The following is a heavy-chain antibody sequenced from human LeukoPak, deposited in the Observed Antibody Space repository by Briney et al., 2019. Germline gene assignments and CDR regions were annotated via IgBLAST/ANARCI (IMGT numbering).Heavy chain of an antibody. D-gene: IGHD5-12*01. V-gene: IGHV3-30*04. CDR2: ISYDGSK. CDR3: ARGEKRTWWLRLGY. Sequence: GGSLRLSCAASGFTFSSYAMHWVRQAPGKGLEWVAVISYDGSKYYADSVKGRFTISRDNSKNTLYLQMNSLRAEDTAVYYCARGEKRTWWLRLGYWGQGTLVTVSS. CDR1: GFTFSSYA. J-gene: IGHJ4*02.